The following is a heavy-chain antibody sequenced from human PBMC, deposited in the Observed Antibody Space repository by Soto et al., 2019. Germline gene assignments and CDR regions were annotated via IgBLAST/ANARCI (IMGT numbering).Heavy chain of an antibody. CDR1: GYTLTELS. J-gene: IGHJ4*02. CDR2: FDPEDGET. CDR3: ATDPITIYYGSGSNFDY. V-gene: IGHV1-24*01. D-gene: IGHD3-10*01. Sequence: AASVEVSCKVSGYTLTELSMHWVRQAPGKGLEWMGGFDPEDGETIYAQKFQGRVTMTEDTSTDTAYMELSSLRSEDTAVYYCATDPITIYYGSGSNFDYWGQGTLVTVSS.